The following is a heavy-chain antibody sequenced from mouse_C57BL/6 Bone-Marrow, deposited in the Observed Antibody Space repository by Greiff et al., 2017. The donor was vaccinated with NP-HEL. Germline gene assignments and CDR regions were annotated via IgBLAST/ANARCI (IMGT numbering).Heavy chain of an antibody. CDR3: ARNWDGKAWFAY. CDR1: GYAFSIYW. CDR2: IYPGDGDT. Sequence: LQQSGASVKISCKASGYAFSIYWMNWVKQRPGKGLEWIGQIYPGDGDTNYNGKFKGKATLTADKSSSTAYMQLSSLTSEDSAVYFCARNWDGKAWFAYWGQGTLVTVSA. D-gene: IGHD4-1*01. V-gene: IGHV1-80*01. J-gene: IGHJ3*01.